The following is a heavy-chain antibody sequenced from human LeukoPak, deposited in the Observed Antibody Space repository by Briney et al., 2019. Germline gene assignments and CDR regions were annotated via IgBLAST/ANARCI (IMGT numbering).Heavy chain of an antibody. CDR3: ARVPFRLLLFLERSPAGYYYYMDV. CDR1: GGSFSGYY. CDR2: INHSGST. J-gene: IGHJ6*03. V-gene: IGHV4-34*01. D-gene: IGHD3-3*01. Sequence: SETLSLTCAVYGGSFSGYYWSWIRQPPGKGLEWIGEINHSGSTNYNPSLKSRVTISVDTSKNQFSLKLSSVTAADTAVYYCARVPFRLLLFLERSPAGYYYYMDVWGKGTTVTVSS.